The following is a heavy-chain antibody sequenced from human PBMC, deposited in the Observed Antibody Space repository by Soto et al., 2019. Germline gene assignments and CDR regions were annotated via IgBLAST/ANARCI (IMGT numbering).Heavy chain of an antibody. D-gene: IGHD3-10*01. V-gene: IGHV4-34*01. CDR1: GGSFSGYY. CDR3: ARFAMVRGVPAINWFDP. Sequence: TAETLSLNCAVYGGSFSGYYWSWIRQPPGKGLEWIGEINHSGSTNYNPSRKSRVTISVDTSKNQFSLKLSSVTAADTALYYCARFAMVRGVPAINWFDPWGQGTLVTVSS. J-gene: IGHJ5*02. CDR2: INHSGST.